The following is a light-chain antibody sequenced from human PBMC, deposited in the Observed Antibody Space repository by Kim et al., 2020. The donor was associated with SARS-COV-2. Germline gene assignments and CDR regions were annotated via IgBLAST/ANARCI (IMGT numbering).Light chain of an antibody. V-gene: IGLV1-44*01. Sequence: QLVLTQPPSASGTPGQRVTISCSGSSSNIGSNTVNWYQQLPGTAPKLLIYSNNQRPSEVPDRFSGSKSGTSASLAISGLQSEDEADYYCAAWDDSLNGVVFGGGTKLTVL. J-gene: IGLJ2*01. CDR2: SNN. CDR1: SSNIGSNT. CDR3: AAWDDSLNGVV.